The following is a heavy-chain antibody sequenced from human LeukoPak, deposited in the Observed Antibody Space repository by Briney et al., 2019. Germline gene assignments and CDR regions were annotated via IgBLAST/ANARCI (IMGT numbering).Heavy chain of an antibody. CDR3: ASDIAAAGGFDP. Sequence: SETLSLTCAVYGGSFSGYYWSWIRQPPGKGLEWIGEINHSGSTNYNPSLKRRVTISVDTSKNQFSLKLSSVTAADTAVYYCASDIAAAGGFDPWGQGTLVTVSS. CDR2: INHSGST. D-gene: IGHD6-13*01. J-gene: IGHJ5*02. CDR1: GGSFSGYY. V-gene: IGHV4-34*01.